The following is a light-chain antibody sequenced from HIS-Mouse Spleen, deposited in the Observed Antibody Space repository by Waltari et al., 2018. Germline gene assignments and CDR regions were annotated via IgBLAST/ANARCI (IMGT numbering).Light chain of an antibody. CDR3: QQYYSTPT. J-gene: IGKJ2*01. Sequence: DIVMTQSPDSLAVSLGERATINCKSSQSVLYSSNNKNYLAWYQQKPGQPPKLLIYGASTGESGVPDRFSGSGSGTDFPLTISSLQAEDVAVYYCQQYYSTPTFGQGTKLEIK. CDR2: GAS. V-gene: IGKV4-1*01. CDR1: QSVLYSSNNKNY.